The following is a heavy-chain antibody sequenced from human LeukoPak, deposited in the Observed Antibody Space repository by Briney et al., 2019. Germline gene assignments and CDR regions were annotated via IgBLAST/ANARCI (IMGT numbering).Heavy chain of an antibody. Sequence: GGSLRLSCAASGFTFSNFAINWVRQAPGKGLEWVAVISNDGHFKYYADSVKGRFTISRDNSKSTLFLQMNSLTIEDTAVYYCARETRLPHNDILINRRAFDIWGQGTILTVSS. J-gene: IGHJ3*02. D-gene: IGHD3-9*01. CDR3: ARETRLPHNDILINRRAFDI. CDR1: GFTFSNFA. CDR2: ISNDGHFK. V-gene: IGHV3-30-3*01.